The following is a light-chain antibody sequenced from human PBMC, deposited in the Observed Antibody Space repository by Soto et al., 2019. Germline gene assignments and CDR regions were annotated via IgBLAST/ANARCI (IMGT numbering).Light chain of an antibody. J-gene: IGKJ1*01. V-gene: IGKV1-39*01. CDR3: QQSYSTTWT. CDR1: QGISTY. Sequence: FHMSQSPSSLSASLGYKVTITCRASQGISTYLNWYLQKPGKAPKLLIYAASSLQSGVASRFSGSGSETDFTLTISSLQPEDFATYSCQQSYSTTWTFGQGTKVEIK. CDR2: AAS.